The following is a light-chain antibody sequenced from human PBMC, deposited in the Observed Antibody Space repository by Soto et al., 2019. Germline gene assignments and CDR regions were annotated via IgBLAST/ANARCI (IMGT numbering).Light chain of an antibody. Sequence: EIVLTQSPGTLSLSPGERATLSCRASQSVSSSYLAWYQQKPGQAPRLLIYGASSRATGIPDRFSGSGSGTDTALTISILELEAEAVYDYQQYGSSPPITFGQGTRLEIK. CDR1: QSVSSSY. V-gene: IGKV3-20*01. CDR2: GAS. CDR3: QQYGSSPPIT. J-gene: IGKJ5*01.